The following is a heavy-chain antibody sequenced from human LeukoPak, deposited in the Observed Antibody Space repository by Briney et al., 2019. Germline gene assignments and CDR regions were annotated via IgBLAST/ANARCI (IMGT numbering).Heavy chain of an antibody. CDR3: ARSLKWNLVGFDY. CDR1: GFIFSNYA. CDR2: ISNSGDT. Sequence: GGSLRLSCAAPGFIFSNYAMNWVRQAPGKGLEWVSTISNSGDTIYTDSVKGRFTISRDNSKNTLYLQMTSLRAEDTAVYYCARSLKWNLVGFDYWGQGTLVTVSS. J-gene: IGHJ4*02. D-gene: IGHD1-1*01. V-gene: IGHV3-23*01.